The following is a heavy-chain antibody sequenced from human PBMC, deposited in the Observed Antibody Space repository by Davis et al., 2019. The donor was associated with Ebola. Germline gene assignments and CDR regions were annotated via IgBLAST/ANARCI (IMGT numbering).Heavy chain of an antibody. V-gene: IGHV4-39*07. CDR1: GGSISSSSYY. CDR2: IYYSGST. J-gene: IGHJ4*02. D-gene: IGHD4-17*01. CDR3: ARLKADGDYGVDY. Sequence: SETLSLTCTVSGGSISSSSYYWGWIRQPPGKGLEWIGSIYYSGSTYYNPSLKSRVTISVDTSKDQFSLKLSSVTAADTAVYYCARLKADGDYGVDYWGQGTLVTVSS.